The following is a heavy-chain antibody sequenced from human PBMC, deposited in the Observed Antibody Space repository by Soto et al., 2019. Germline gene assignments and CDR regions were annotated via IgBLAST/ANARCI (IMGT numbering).Heavy chain of an antibody. CDR2: ISSSSSYI. CDR3: ARDFHPYGGKMAIDY. J-gene: IGHJ4*02. V-gene: IGHV3-21*01. CDR1: GFTFSSYS. D-gene: IGHD4-17*01. Sequence: PGGSLRLSCAASGFTFSSYSMNWVRQAPGKGLVWVSSISSSSSYIYYADSVKGRFTISRDNAKNSLYLQMNSLRAEDTAVYYCARDFHPYGGKMAIDYWGQGTLVTVSS.